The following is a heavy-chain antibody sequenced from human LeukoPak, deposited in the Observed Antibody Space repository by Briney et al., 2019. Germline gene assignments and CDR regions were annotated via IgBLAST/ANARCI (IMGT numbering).Heavy chain of an antibody. D-gene: IGHD6-19*01. CDR3: ARALYSSGWYVG. V-gene: IGHV4-59*01. Sequence: SETLSLTCTVSGGSISSYYWSWIRQPPGKGLEWIGYIYYSGSTNYNPSLESRVTISVDTSKNQFSLKLSSVTAADTAVYYCARALYSSGWYVGWGQGTLVTVSS. CDR2: IYYSGST. CDR1: GGSISSYY. J-gene: IGHJ4*02.